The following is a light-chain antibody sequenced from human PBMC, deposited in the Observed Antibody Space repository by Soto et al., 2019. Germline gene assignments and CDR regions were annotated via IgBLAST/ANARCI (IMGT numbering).Light chain of an antibody. CDR1: QSVSSNF. V-gene: IGKV3-20*01. CDR2: GAS. CDR3: QQHGSAPRT. Sequence: EIVLTQSPGTLSLSPGERATLSCRASQSVSSNFLAWYQQKPGQAPRPLIYGASNRATGIPDRFSGGGSGTDFTLTISRLEPEDFAVYYCQQHGSAPRTFGQGTKVEIK. J-gene: IGKJ1*01.